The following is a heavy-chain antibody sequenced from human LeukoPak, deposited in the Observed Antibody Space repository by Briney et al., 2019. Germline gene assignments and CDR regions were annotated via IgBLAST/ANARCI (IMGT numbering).Heavy chain of an antibody. V-gene: IGHV3-48*04. CDR1: GFTFSTYT. D-gene: IGHD3-22*01. CDR2: ISSSSSTI. Sequence: SGGSLRLSCAASGFTFSTYTMNWVRQAPGKGLEWVSYISSSSSTIYYADSVKGRFTISRDNAKNSLYLQMNSLRAEDTAVYCCARHPELPYDSTPGDYWGQGTLVTVSS. J-gene: IGHJ4*02. CDR3: ARHPELPYDSTPGDY.